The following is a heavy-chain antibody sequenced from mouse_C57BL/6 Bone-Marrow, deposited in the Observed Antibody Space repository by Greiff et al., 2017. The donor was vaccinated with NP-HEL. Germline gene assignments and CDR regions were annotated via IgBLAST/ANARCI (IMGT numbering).Heavy chain of an antibody. CDR3: ARRRAWLLGYFDV. Sequence: QVQLQQSGAELVRPGTSVKVSCKASGYAFTNYLIEWVKQRPGQGLEWIGLINPGSGGTNYNEKFKGKATLTADKSSSTAYMQLSSLTSEDSAVYFCARRRAWLLGYFDVWGTGTTVTVSS. D-gene: IGHD2-3*01. J-gene: IGHJ1*03. CDR1: GYAFTNYL. V-gene: IGHV1-54*01. CDR2: INPGSGGT.